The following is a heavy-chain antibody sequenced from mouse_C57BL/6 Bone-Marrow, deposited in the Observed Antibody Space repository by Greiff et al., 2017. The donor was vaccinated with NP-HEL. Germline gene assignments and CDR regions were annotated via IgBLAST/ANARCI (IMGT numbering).Heavy chain of an antibody. D-gene: IGHD1-1*01. J-gene: IGHJ3*01. V-gene: IGHV1-26*01. CDR2: INPNNGGT. CDR1: GYTFTDYY. Sequence: VQLQQSGPELVKPGASVKISCKASGYTFTDYYMNWVKQSHGKSLEWIGDINPNNGGTSYNQKFKGKATLTVDKSSSTAYMELRSLTSEDSAVYYCARGGVLRSSFAYWGQGTLVTVST. CDR3: ARGGVLRSSFAY.